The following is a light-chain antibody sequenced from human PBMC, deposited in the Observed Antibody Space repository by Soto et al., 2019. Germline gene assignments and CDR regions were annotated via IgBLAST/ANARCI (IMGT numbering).Light chain of an antibody. CDR3: AAWDDSLSGLV. Sequence: QSVLTQPPSASGTPGQRVTISCSGSSSNIGSNYVYWYQQLPGTAPKLLIYSNDQRPSGVPDRFSGSKSGTSASLAISGLRSEDEANYYCAAWDDSLSGLVFGGGTKVTAL. CDR1: SSNIGSNY. J-gene: IGLJ2*01. V-gene: IGLV1-47*02. CDR2: SND.